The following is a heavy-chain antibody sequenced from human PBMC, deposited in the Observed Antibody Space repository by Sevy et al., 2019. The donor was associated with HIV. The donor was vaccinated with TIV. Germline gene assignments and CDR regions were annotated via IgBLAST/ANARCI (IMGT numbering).Heavy chain of an antibody. J-gene: IGHJ4*02. V-gene: IGHV3-7*04. CDR1: GFSFSNYW. CDR2: IKQDESEK. Sequence: GGSLRLSCAASGFSFSNYWMHWVRQVPGKGLEWVANIKQDESEKYYVASVKGRFTISRDNAKNSLYLQMNSLRPEDTAVYYCARGNSSSFDYWGQGTLVTVSS. CDR3: ARGNSSSFDY. D-gene: IGHD3-22*01.